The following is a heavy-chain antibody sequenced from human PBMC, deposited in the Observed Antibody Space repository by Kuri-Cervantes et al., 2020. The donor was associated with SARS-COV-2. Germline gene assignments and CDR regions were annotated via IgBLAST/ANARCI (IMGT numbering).Heavy chain of an antibody. V-gene: IGHV4-34*01. J-gene: IGHJ4*02. D-gene: IGHD3-16*01. CDR2: INHSGST. CDR3: ARLPFTYDYVWGRTIIDY. Sequence: ESLKISCAVYGGSFSGYYWSWIRQPPGKGPEWIGEINHSGSTNYNPSLKSRVTISVDTSKNQFSLKLSSVTAADTAVYYCARLPFTYDYVWGRTIIDYWGQGTLVTVSS. CDR1: GGSFSGYY.